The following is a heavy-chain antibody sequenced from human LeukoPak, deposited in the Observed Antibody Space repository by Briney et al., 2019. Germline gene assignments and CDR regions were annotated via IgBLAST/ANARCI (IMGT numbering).Heavy chain of an antibody. J-gene: IGHJ4*02. CDR2: ISSSSSTI. D-gene: IGHD3-3*01. CDR3: TTAGVLGGYYDFFDY. V-gene: IGHV3-48*01. Sequence: PGGSLRLSCAASGFTFSSYSMNWVRQAPGKGLEWVSYISSSSSTIYYADSVKGRFTISRDNSKNTLYLQMNSLRAEDTAVYYCTTAGVLGGYYDFFDYWGQGTLVTVSS. CDR1: GFTFSSYS.